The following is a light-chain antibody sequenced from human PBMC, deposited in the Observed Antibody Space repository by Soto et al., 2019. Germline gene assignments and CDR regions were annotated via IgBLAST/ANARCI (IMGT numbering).Light chain of an antibody. CDR1: QSVSSN. J-gene: IGKJ1*01. CDR2: GAS. V-gene: IGKV3-15*01. Sequence: EVVMTQSPATLSVSPGERATLSCRASQSVSSNLAWYQQKPGQAPRLLIYGASTRATGIPARFSGGRSGTEFTLTISSLQSEDFAVYYCQQYNNWPQTFGQGTKVEIK. CDR3: QQYNNWPQT.